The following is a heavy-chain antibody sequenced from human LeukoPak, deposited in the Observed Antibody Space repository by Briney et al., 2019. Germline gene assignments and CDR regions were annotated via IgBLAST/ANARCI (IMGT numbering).Heavy chain of an antibody. D-gene: IGHD2-2*01. CDR3: ASHRVVVPAAMVD. V-gene: IGHV4-34*01. J-gene: IGHJ4*02. CDR1: GGSFSGYY. Sequence: SETLSLTCAVYGGSFSGYYWGWIRQPPGKGLEWIGEINHSGSTNYNPSLKSRVTISVDTSKNQFSLKLSSVTAADTAVYYCASHRVVVPAAMVDWGQGTLVTVSS. CDR2: INHSGST.